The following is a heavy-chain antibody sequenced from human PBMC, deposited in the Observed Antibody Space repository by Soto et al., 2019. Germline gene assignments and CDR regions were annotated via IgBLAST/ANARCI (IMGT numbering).Heavy chain of an antibody. D-gene: IGHD4-17*01. Sequence: KTSETLSLTCTVSGGSISSYYWSWIRQPPGKGLEWIGYIYYSGSTNYNPSLKSRVTISVDTSKNQFFLKLSSVTAAGTAVYYCARVLTDGDYRNNPFDYWGQGTLVTVSS. J-gene: IGHJ4*02. V-gene: IGHV4-59*01. CDR1: GGSISSYY. CDR2: IYYSGST. CDR3: ARVLTDGDYRNNPFDY.